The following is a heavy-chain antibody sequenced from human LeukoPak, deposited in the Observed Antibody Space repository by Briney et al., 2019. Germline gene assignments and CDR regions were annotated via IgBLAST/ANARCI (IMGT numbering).Heavy chain of an antibody. CDR2: IYYSGST. Sequence: SETLSLTCTVSGASISSSSYYWGWIRQPPGKGLEWIGSIYYSGSTYYNPSLKSRVTISVDTSKNQFSLKLSSVTAADTAVYYCARAHVDTALHWGQGTLVTVSS. J-gene: IGHJ4*02. CDR3: ARAHVDTALH. V-gene: IGHV4-39*07. D-gene: IGHD5-18*01. CDR1: GASISSSSYY.